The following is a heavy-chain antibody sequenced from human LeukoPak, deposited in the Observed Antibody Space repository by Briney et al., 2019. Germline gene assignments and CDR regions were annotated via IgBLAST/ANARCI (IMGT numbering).Heavy chain of an antibody. V-gene: IGHV4-59*08. D-gene: IGHD6-19*01. Sequence: SETLSLTCTVSGGFITNYYWTWIRQPPGKELEWIGYIHTSGSTAYNPSLTSRVTVSMDTSKNQFSLKLSSVTAADTAVYYCARHSGAGTGFVYWGQGTLVTVSS. CDR3: ARHSGAGTGFVY. J-gene: IGHJ4*02. CDR2: IHTSGST. CDR1: GGFITNYY.